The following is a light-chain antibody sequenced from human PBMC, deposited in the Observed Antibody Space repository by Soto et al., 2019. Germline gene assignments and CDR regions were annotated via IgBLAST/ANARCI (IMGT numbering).Light chain of an antibody. CDR3: CSYAGGYTYL. CDR1: GNDVGAYDY. Sequence: QSVLTQPRSVSGSPGQSVTISCAGTGNDVGAYDYVSWYQQHPGRPPKLLIYGVVRWPSGVPDRFSVSKSGNTASLTISGLQAEDEADYFCCSYAGGYTYLFGTGSKVT. V-gene: IGLV2-11*01. J-gene: IGLJ1*01. CDR2: GVV.